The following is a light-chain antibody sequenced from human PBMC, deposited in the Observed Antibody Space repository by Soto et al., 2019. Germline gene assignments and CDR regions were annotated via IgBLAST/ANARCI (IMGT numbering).Light chain of an antibody. CDR1: SSDVGGYNY. CDR3: CSYAGSYTFV. V-gene: IGLV2-11*01. J-gene: IGLJ1*01. Sequence: QSVLAQPRSVSGSPGQSVTISCTGTSSDVGGYNYVSWYQQHPGKAPKLMIYDVSKRPSGVPDRFSGSKSGNTASLTISGLQAEDEAHYYCCSYAGSYTFVFGDGTKVNVL. CDR2: DVS.